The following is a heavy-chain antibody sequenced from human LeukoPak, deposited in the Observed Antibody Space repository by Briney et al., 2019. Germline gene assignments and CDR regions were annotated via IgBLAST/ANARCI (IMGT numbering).Heavy chain of an antibody. J-gene: IGHJ3*02. CDR3: ATVVTTSPSAFDI. Sequence: ASVKVSCKASGYTFTGYYMHWVRQAPGQGLEWMGWINPNSGGTNYAQKFQGRVTMTRDTSISTAYMELSRLRSDDTAVYYCATVVTTSPSAFDIWGQGTMVTVSS. CDR1: GYTFTGYY. V-gene: IGHV1-2*02. CDR2: INPNSGGT. D-gene: IGHD2-21*02.